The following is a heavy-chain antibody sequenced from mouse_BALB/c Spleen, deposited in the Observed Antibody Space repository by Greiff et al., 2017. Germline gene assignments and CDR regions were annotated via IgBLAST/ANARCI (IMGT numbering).Heavy chain of an antibody. CDR2: INPSNGRT. CDR3: ARRTTTVVYRDY. Sequence: VQLQQSGAELVKPGASVKLSCKASGYTFTSYWMHWVKQRPGQGLEWIGEINPSNGRTNYNEKFKSKATLTVDKSSSTAYMQLSSLTSEDSAVYYCARRTTTVVYRDYWGQENSVTVSS. CDR1: GYTFTSYW. V-gene: IGHV1S81*02. D-gene: IGHD1-1*01. J-gene: IGHJ4*01.